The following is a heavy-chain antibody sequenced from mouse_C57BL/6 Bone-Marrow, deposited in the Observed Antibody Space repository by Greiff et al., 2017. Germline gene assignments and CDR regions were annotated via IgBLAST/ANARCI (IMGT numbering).Heavy chain of an antibody. CDR1: GYSITSGYY. CDR2: ISYDGSN. CDR3: ALPHYYAMDY. Sequence: EVQLQESGPGLVKPSQSLSLTCSVTGYSITSGYYWNWIRQFPGNKLEWMGYISYDGSNNYNPSLKNRISITRDTSKNQFFLKLNSVTTEDTATYYCALPHYYAMDYWCQGTSVTVSS. V-gene: IGHV3-6*01. J-gene: IGHJ4*01.